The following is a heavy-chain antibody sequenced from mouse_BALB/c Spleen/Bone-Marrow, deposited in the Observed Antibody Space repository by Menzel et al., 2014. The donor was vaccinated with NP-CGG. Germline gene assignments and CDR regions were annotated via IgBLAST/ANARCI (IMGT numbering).Heavy chain of an antibody. CDR3: ARGGLWDGNYAWFAY. CDR2: VNPYNGGT. V-gene: IGHV1-19*01. J-gene: IGHJ3*01. CDR1: GYTFTDYY. D-gene: IGHD2-1*01. Sequence: EVHLVESGPELVKPGASVKMSCKASGYTFTDYYMDWVKQSHGESFEWIGRVNPYNGGTSYNQKFKGKATLTVDKSSSTAYMELNSLTSEDSAVYYCARGGLWDGNYAWFAYWGQGTLVTVSA.